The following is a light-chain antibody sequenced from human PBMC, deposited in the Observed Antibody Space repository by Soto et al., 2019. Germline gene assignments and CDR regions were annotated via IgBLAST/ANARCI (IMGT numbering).Light chain of an antibody. CDR2: GAS. Sequence: EVVMTQSPATLSVSPGVRATLSCRASQSVGTFLAWYQQRPGQAPRLLIHGASTRASGIPHRFSGSGSGTEFTLPISSPQSEDFAVYYCLQYNNWPPLTFGAGTKGEV. J-gene: IGKJ4*01. V-gene: IGKV3-15*01. CDR1: QSVGTF. CDR3: LQYNNWPPLT.